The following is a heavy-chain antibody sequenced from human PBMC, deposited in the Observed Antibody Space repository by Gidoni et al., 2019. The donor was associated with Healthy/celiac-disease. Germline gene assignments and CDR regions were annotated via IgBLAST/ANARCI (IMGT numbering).Heavy chain of an antibody. J-gene: IGHJ5*02. CDR3: ARNRASDPNWFDP. CDR1: GFTFSDYS. V-gene: IGHV3-11*06. Sequence: QVQLVESGGGLVKPGGCLRLSCAASGFTFSDYSMSWIRQAPGKGLGWVSEISSSSSYTNHADSVKGRFTISRDNAKNSLYLQMNSLRAEDTAVYYCARNRASDPNWFDPWGQGTLVTVSS. CDR2: ISSSSSYT.